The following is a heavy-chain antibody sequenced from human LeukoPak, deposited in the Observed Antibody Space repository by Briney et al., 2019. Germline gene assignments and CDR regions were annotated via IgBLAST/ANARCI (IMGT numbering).Heavy chain of an antibody. CDR2: IYHSGST. V-gene: IGHV4-30-2*01. CDR3: ARLVGAPDYYGMDV. Sequence: SETLSLTCTVSGGSISSGSYYWSWIRQPPGKGLEWIGYIYHSGSTYYNPSLKSRVTISVDRSKNQFSLKLSSVTAADTAVYHCARLVGAPDYYGMDVWGQGTTVTVSS. D-gene: IGHD2-15*01. CDR1: GGSISSGSYY. J-gene: IGHJ6*02.